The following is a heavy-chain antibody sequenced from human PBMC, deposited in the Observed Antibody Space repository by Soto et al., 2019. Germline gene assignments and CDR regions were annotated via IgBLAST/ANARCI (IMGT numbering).Heavy chain of an antibody. J-gene: IGHJ4*02. CDR3: ARASTTVTTLDY. Sequence: PSETLSLTCAVSGGSISSGGYSWSWIRQPPGKGLEWIGYIYHSGSTYYNPSLKSRVTISVDRSKSQFSLKLSSVTAADTAVYYCARASTTVTTLDYWGQGTLVTVSP. D-gene: IGHD4-17*01. CDR1: GGSISSGGYS. V-gene: IGHV4-30-2*01. CDR2: IYHSGST.